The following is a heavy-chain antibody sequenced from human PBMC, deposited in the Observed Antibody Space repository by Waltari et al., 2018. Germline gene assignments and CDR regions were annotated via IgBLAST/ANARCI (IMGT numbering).Heavy chain of an antibody. V-gene: IGHV3-30*07. CDR3: ARDGYSGHLDP. CDR2: ISYDGIKK. Sequence: QAQLVESGGGAVQPGRSLRLSCAASGFSFNSFALHWVRQAPGKGPEWLEVISYDGIKKFYAESLKGRFTISRDNSKNLVYLQVDSLRPEDTAVYYCARDGYSGHLDPWGQGTLVTVSS. J-gene: IGHJ5*02. CDR1: GFSFNSFA. D-gene: IGHD5-12*01.